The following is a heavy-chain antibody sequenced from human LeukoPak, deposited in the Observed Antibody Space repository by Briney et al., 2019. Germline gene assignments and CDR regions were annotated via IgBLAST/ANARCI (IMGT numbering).Heavy chain of an antibody. V-gene: IGHV3-30*03. Sequence: GRFLRLSCAASGFTFSSYGMHWVRQAPGKGLEWVAVISYDGSNKYYADSVKGRFTISRDNSKNTLYLQMNSLRAEDTTVYYCARGGSETGAFDYWGQGTLVTVSS. CDR1: GFTFSSYG. CDR3: ARGGSETGAFDY. CDR2: ISYDGSNK. D-gene: IGHD3-10*01. J-gene: IGHJ4*02.